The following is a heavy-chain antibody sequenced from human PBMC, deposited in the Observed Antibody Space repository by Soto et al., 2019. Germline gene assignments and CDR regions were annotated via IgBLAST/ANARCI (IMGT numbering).Heavy chain of an antibody. CDR1: GFTFSSYA. V-gene: IGHV3-64*02. J-gene: IGHJ4*02. CDR2: ISSNGGST. Sequence: EVQLVESGEGLVQPGGSLRLSCAASGFTFSSYAMHWVRQAPGKGLEYVSAISSNGGSTYYADSVKGRFTISRDNSKNTLYLQMGSLGAEDMAVYYCARGGSGSYLRGGVDYWGQGTLVTVSS. D-gene: IGHD1-26*01. CDR3: ARGGSGSYLRGGVDY.